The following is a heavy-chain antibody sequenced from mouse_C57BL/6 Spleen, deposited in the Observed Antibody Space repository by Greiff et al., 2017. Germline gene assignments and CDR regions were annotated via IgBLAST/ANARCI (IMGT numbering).Heavy chain of an antibody. Sequence: QVQLQQSGAELVKPGASVKMSCKASGYTFTSYWITWVKQRPGQGLEWIGDIYPGSGSTNYNEKFKSKATLTVDTSSSTAYMQLSSLTSEDSAVYYCAREGLGSFLLAYWGQGTLVTVSA. CDR2: IYPGSGST. D-gene: IGHD1-1*02. V-gene: IGHV1-55*01. CDR1: GYTFTSYW. J-gene: IGHJ3*01. CDR3: AREGLGSFLLAY.